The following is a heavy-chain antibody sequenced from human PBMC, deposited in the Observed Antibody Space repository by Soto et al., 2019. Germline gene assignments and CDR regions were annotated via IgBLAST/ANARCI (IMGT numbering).Heavy chain of an antibody. D-gene: IGHD2-21*01. CDR1: GYTFTGYY. V-gene: IGHV1-2*04. CDR2: MNPNSGGT. Sequence: ASVKVSCKASGYTFTGYYMHWVRQAPGQGLEWMGWMNPNSGGTNYAQKFQGWVTMTRDTSISTAYMELSRLRSDATAVYYCAIENGGDRIHFDYWGQGTLVTVSS. CDR3: AIENGGDRIHFDY. J-gene: IGHJ4*02.